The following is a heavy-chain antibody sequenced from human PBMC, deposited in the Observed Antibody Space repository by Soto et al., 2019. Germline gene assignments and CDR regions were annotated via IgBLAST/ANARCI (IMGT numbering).Heavy chain of an antibody. V-gene: IGHV4-4*02. CDR3: ARAGLAVAGRRGAFDI. D-gene: IGHD6-19*01. CDR1: GGSISSSNW. CDR2: IYHSGST. Sequence: SETLSLTCAVSGGSISSSNWWSWVRQPPGKGLEWIGEIYHSGSTNYNPSLKSRVTISVDKSKNQFSLKLSSVTAADTAVYYCARAGLAVAGRRGAFDIRGQGTMVTVSS. J-gene: IGHJ3*02.